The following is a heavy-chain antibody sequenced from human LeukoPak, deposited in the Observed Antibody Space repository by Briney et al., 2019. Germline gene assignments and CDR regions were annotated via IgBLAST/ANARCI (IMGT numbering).Heavy chain of an antibody. Sequence: ETGGSLRLSCAASGFTFSNYSMNWVRQAPGKGLEWVSYISSTSSTIYYADSVKGRFTISRDNANNSLCLQMNSLRDEDTAVYYCAKTLFGSGYLRYFDYWGQGTLVTVSS. V-gene: IGHV3-48*02. CDR2: ISSTSSTI. CDR3: AKTLFGSGYLRYFDY. CDR1: GFTFSNYS. J-gene: IGHJ4*02. D-gene: IGHD3-3*01.